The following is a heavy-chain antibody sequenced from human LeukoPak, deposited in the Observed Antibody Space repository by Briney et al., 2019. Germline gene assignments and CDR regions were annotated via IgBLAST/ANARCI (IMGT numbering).Heavy chain of an antibody. V-gene: IGHV3-30*03. D-gene: IGHD4-17*01. CDR2: ISYDGSNK. J-gene: IGHJ4*02. CDR1: GFTFSSYG. CDR3: STTVTTLFSY. Sequence: PGGSLRLSCAVSGFTFSSYGMHWVRQAPGKGLEWVAVISYDGSNKYYADSVKSRFTISRDNSKNTLYLQMNSLRAEGTAVYYCSTTVTTLFSYWGQGTLVTVSS.